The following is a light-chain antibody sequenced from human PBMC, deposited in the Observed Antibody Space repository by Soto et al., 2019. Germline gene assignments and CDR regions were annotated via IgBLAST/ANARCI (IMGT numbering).Light chain of an antibody. CDR1: QRVSSDF. J-gene: IGKJ2*01. CDR3: QFFVRSSYI. Sequence: DILLTQSPGTLSLSPGETATLSCRASQRVSSDFLAWYQQKPGQSPRLLIYCASLRVTGIPDRFSGSGSGTDFTLSISSLQPEDFAVYYCQFFVRSSYIFGQGTKLEIK. V-gene: IGKV3-20*01. CDR2: CAS.